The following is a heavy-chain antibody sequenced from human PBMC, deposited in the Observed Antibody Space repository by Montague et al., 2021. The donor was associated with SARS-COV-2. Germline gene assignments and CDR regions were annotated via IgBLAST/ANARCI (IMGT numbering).Heavy chain of an antibody. CDR3: AREGTPLEMATIDYYGMDV. V-gene: IGHV4-39*07. CDR2: IYYSGST. Sequence: SETLSLTCTVSGGSISSGDYYWGWIRQPPGKGLEWIGSIYYSGSTYYNPSLKSRVTISVDASKNQFSLKLSSVTAADTAVYYCAREGTPLEMATIDYYGMDVWGQGTTVTVSS. D-gene: IGHD5-24*01. J-gene: IGHJ6*02. CDR1: GGSISSGDYY.